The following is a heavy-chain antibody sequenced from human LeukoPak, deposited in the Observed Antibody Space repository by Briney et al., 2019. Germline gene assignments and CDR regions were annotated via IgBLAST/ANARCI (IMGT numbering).Heavy chain of an antibody. CDR2: INPSGGST. CDR3: AREAGLGASDI. D-gene: IGHD6-13*01. Sequence: ASVKVSCKASGYTFTSYYMHWVRQAPGQGLEWMGMINPSGGSTSYAQKFQGRVTMTRDTSTSTVYMELSSLRSEDTAVYYCAREAGLGASDIWGQGTMVTVSS. J-gene: IGHJ3*02. V-gene: IGHV1-46*01. CDR1: GYTFTSYY.